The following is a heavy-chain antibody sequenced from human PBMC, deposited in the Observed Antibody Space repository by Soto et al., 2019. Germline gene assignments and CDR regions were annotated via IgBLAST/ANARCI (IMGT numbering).Heavy chain of an antibody. D-gene: IGHD3-22*01. CDR1: GFTFRSYA. Sequence: PGWSLRLSCAASGFTFRSYAMSWVRQAPGKGLEWVSAISGSGGSTYYADSVKGRFTISRDNSKNTLYLQMNSLRAGDTAVYYCAKGIVYYYDSSGYFAYWGQGTLVTVSS. J-gene: IGHJ4*02. CDR2: ISGSGGST. V-gene: IGHV3-23*01. CDR3: AKGIVYYYDSSGYFAY.